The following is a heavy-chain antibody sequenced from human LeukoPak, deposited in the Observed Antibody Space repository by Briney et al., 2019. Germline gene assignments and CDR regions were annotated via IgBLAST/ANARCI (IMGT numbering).Heavy chain of an antibody. CDR3: AREGGWGTVTPGLVDY. V-gene: IGHV4-34*01. D-gene: IGHD4-17*01. CDR1: GGSFSGYY. CDR2: INHSGST. J-gene: IGHJ4*02. Sequence: SETLSLTCAVYGGSFSGYYWSWIRQPPEKELEWIGEINHSGSTNYNPSLKSRVTISVDTSKNQFSLKLSSVTAADTAVYYCAREGGWGTVTPGLVDYWGQGTLVTVSS.